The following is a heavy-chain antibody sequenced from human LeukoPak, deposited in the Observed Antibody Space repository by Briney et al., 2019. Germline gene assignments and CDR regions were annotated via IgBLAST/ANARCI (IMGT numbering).Heavy chain of an antibody. J-gene: IGHJ4*02. CDR2: ISAYNGNT. Sequence: ASVKVSCKASGYTFTSYGISWVRQAPGQGLEWMGWISAYNGNTNYAQKLQGRVTMTTDTSTSTAYMELRSPRSDDTAVYYCARAVGYCSSTSCYRGHYFDYWGQGTLVTVSS. V-gene: IGHV1-18*01. CDR1: GYTFTSYG. CDR3: ARAVGYCSSTSCYRGHYFDY. D-gene: IGHD2-2*02.